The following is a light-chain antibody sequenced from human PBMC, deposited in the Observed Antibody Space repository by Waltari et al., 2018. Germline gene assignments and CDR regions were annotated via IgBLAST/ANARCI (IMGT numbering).Light chain of an antibody. Sequence: DVVITQSPASLALSLGERATINCKSSQSFLYTSNNKNDLAWYQQKPGQPPKILIYWASIRESGVPDRFSGSGSGTDFTLTISGLQAEDVASYFCLQYLHTPRTFGQGTKVEIK. CDR2: WAS. CDR1: QSFLYTSNNKND. J-gene: IGKJ1*01. CDR3: LQYLHTPRT. V-gene: IGKV4-1*01.